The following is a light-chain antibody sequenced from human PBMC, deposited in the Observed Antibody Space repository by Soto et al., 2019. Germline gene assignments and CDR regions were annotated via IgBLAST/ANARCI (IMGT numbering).Light chain of an antibody. CDR2: VAS. CDR3: QQYGSSPWT. CDR1: QSVSSSY. Sequence: EIVLTQSPGTLSLSPGERATLSCRASQSVSSSYLAWYQQNPGQAPRLLIYVASSRATGIPDRFSGSGSGTDFTLTISRLEPEDFAVYYCQQYGSSPWTFGQGTKVEI. J-gene: IGKJ1*01. V-gene: IGKV3-20*01.